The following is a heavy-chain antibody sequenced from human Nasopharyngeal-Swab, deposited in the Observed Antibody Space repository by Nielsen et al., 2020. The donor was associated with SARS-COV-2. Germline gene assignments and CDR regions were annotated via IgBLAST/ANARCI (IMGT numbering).Heavy chain of an antibody. D-gene: IGHD4-17*01. J-gene: IGHJ4*02. CDR3: ARGETHRDDYGDYYFDY. V-gene: IGHV1-8*01. CDR2: MNPNSGNT. CDR1: GYTFTSYD. Sequence: ASVQVSCKASGYTFTSYDINWVRQATGQGLEWMGWMNPNSGNTGYAQKFQGRVTMTSNTSISTAYMELSSLRSEDTAVYYCARGETHRDDYGDYYFDYWGQGTLVTVSS.